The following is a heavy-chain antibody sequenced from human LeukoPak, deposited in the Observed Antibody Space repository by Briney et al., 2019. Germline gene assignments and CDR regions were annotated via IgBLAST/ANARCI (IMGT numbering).Heavy chain of an antibody. J-gene: IGHJ5*02. CDR3: AKPFIIVRGGGGTFDP. CDR1: GGSISSYY. CDR2: IYYSGST. Sequence: SETLSLTCTVSGGSISSYYWGWIRQPPGKGLEWIGSIYYSGSTYYNPSLRSRVTISADTSKNQFSLKLSAVTAADTGIYYCAKPFIIVRGGGGTFDPWGQGTLVTVSS. D-gene: IGHD3-10*01. V-gene: IGHV4-39*01.